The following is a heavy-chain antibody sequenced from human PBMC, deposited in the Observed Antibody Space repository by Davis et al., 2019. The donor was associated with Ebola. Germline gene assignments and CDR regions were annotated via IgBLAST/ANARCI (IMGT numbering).Heavy chain of an antibody. J-gene: IGHJ4*02. CDR1: GFTFSSYG. Sequence: GESLKISCVASGFTFSSYGMHWVRQAPGKGLEWVAVISYDGSNKYYADSVKGRFTISRDNSKNTLYLQMNSLRAEDTAVYYCAKDHQYCSGGSCYTVLGYWGQGTLVTVSS. CDR2: ISYDGSNK. CDR3: AKDHQYCSGGSCYTVLGY. V-gene: IGHV3-30*18. D-gene: IGHD2-15*01.